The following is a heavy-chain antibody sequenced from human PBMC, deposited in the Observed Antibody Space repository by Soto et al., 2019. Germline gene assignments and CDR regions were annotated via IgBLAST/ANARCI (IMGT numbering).Heavy chain of an antibody. J-gene: IGHJ4*02. D-gene: IGHD3-9*01. CDR3: ARDLNHGYYNGPFDY. Sequence: ASVKVSCKASGYTFTSYAMHWVRQAPGQRLEWMGWINAGNGNTKYSQKFQGRVTITRDTSASTAYMELSSLRSEDTAVYYCARDLNHGYYNGPFDYWGQAPLVTVS. V-gene: IGHV1-3*01. CDR2: INAGNGNT. CDR1: GYTFTSYA.